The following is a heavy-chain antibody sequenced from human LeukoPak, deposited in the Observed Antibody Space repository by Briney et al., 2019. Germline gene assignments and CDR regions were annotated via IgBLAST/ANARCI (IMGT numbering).Heavy chain of an antibody. CDR2: INQDGSQK. V-gene: IGHV3-7*01. D-gene: IGHD4-17*01. CDR1: GFTFSTYW. Sequence: PGGSLRLSCAASGFTFSTYWMSWVRQAPGKGLEWVANINQDGSQKYSVDSVKGRFTISRDNAKNTLYLQMNSLRAEDTAVYYCARENDEGDYEGWYFDYWGQGTLVTVSS. J-gene: IGHJ4*02. CDR3: ARENDEGDYEGWYFDY.